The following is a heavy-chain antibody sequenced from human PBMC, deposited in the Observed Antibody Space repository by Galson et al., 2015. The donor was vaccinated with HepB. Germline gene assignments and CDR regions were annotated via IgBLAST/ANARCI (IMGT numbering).Heavy chain of an antibody. D-gene: IGHD2/OR15-2a*01. V-gene: IGHV1-18*04. CDR2: ISAYNGNT. J-gene: IGHJ5*02. CDR3: AVWPPTKNNSGWIDP. CDR1: GSTFTSYG. Sequence: QSGAEVKKPGESLKISCKASGSTFTSYGISWVRQAPRQGLEWMGWISAYNGNTNYAQKLQGRVTMTTDTSTSTAYMELRSLRSDDTAVYYCAVWPPTKNNSGWIDPWGQGTLVTVSS.